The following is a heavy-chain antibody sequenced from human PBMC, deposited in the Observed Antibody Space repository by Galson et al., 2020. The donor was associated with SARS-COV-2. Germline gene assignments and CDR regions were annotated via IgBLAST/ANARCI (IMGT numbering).Heavy chain of an antibody. CDR3: AKDVSVGSGSYKRRWGWTYYYYGMDV. Sequence: QLGESLKISCAASGFTFSSYGMHWVRQAPGKGLEWVAVISYDGSNKYYADSVKGRFTISRDNSKNTLYLQMNSLRAEDTAVYYCAKDVSVGSGSYKRRWGWTYYYYGMDVWGQGTTVTVSS. CDR1: GFTFSSYG. V-gene: IGHV3-30*18. J-gene: IGHJ6*02. D-gene: IGHD3-10*01. CDR2: ISYDGSNK.